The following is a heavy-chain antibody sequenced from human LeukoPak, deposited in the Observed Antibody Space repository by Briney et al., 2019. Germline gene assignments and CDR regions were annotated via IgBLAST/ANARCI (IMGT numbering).Heavy chain of an antibody. D-gene: IGHD1-26*01. CDR1: GYSLSSAYY. Sequence: PSETLSLTCTVSGYSLSSAYYWGWIRQPPGKGLEWIGIIYHSGSTYYNPSLKSRVTISVDTSKNQFSLKLSSVTAADTAMYYCASLRERSYYARGFDYWGQGTLVTVSS. V-gene: IGHV4-38-2*02. J-gene: IGHJ4*02. CDR3: ASLRERSYYARGFDY. CDR2: IYHSGST.